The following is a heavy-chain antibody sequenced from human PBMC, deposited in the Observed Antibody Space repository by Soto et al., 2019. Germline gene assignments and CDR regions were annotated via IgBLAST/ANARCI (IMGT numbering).Heavy chain of an antibody. Sequence: PGGSLRLSCAASGFSFSTYNMNWVRQAPGKGLEWVSSIDASSTHIYYADSVKGRFTISRDNGKISLYLQMDSLRAEDTALYYCVRQQYDFLVDPWGQGTLVTVSS. D-gene: IGHD3-16*01. CDR2: IDASSTHI. CDR1: GFSFSTYN. CDR3: VRQQYDFLVDP. J-gene: IGHJ5*02. V-gene: IGHV3-21*01.